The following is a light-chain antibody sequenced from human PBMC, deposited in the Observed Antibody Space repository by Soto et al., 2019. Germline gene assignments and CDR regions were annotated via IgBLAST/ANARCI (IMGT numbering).Light chain of an antibody. CDR1: SSDVGSYNL. Sequence: QSALTQPASVSGSPGQSITISCTGTSSDVGSYNLVSWFRQYPGKAPKLMIYEVSKWPSGVSNRFSGSKSGNTASLTISGLQAEDEADYYCSSYSGSSTFVIFGGGTNSPS. V-gene: IGLV2-23*02. J-gene: IGLJ2*01. CDR2: EVS. CDR3: SSYSGSSTFVI.